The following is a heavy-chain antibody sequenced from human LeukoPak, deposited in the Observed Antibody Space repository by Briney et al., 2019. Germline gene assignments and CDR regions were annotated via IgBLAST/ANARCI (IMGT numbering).Heavy chain of an antibody. Sequence: GGSLRLACEASGFTFSSYEMNWVRQAPGKGLEWVSYISSSGSTIYHADSVKGRLTISRDNAKNSLYLQMNSLRAEDTAVYYCAREQVKQQLDSRAFDYWGQGTLVTVSS. CDR1: GFTFSSYE. V-gene: IGHV3-48*03. J-gene: IGHJ4*02. CDR2: ISSSGSTI. CDR3: AREQVKQQLDSRAFDY. D-gene: IGHD6-13*01.